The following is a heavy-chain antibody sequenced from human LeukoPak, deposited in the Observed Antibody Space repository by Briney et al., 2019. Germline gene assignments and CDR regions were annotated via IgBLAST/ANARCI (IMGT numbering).Heavy chain of an antibody. D-gene: IGHD4/OR15-4a*01. CDR2: LHTNYNT. V-gene: IGHV3-53*01. Sequence: GSLRLSCFGSGFSANNDYMSWVRQAPGKGLEWVSVLHTNYNTYYADSVKGRFTISRDNSKNTLYLQMNSLRVEDTAVYYCARDRPYGGLNGFDYWGQGTLVTVSS. CDR1: GFSANNDY. CDR3: ARDRPYGGLNGFDY. J-gene: IGHJ4*02.